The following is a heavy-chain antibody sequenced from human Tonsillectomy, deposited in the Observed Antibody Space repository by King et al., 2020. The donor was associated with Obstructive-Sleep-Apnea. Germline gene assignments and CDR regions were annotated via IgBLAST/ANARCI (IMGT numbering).Heavy chain of an antibody. Sequence: QLVQSGAEVKRPGASVKVSCKPSGYTFTGYYIHWVRQAPGQGLEWMGWINPDSGGTNYAQKFQGRVTMTSDTSISAVYMELSRLRSDDTAVYYCARVVTDYYDSSGYLYWDQGTLLSVSS. CDR2: INPDSGGT. CDR3: ARVVTDYYDSSGYLY. V-gene: IGHV1-2*02. CDR1: GYTFTGYY. D-gene: IGHD3-22*01. J-gene: IGHJ4*02.